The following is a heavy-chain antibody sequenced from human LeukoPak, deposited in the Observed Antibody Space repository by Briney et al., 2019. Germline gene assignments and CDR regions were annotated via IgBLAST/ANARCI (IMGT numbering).Heavy chain of an antibody. D-gene: IGHD2-2*01. CDR3: ATSRSRSTHYGIDV. CDR1: GVSISSFY. J-gene: IGHJ6*02. CDR2: IFYSGST. V-gene: IGHV4-59*01. Sequence: SETLSLTCTVSGVSISSFYWSWIRQPPGKGLEWIGDIFYSGSTNSNPFLQSRVTISVATSTKQFSLNLTSVTAADTAVYYCATSRSRSTHYGIDVWGQGTTVTVSS.